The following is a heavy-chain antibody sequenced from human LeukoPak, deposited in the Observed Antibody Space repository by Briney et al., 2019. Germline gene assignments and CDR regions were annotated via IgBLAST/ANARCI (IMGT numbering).Heavy chain of an antibody. CDR3: ARDLYDSTYYFDY. D-gene: IGHD3-22*01. CDR2: ISHDGTNE. CDR1: GFIFSDYA. V-gene: IGHV3-30*04. Sequence: GGSLRLSCVASGFIFSDYAMHWVRQAPGKGLEWVAIISHDGTNEYHADSVKGRFTISRDNAKNSLYLQMNSLRAEDTAVYYCARDLYDSTYYFDYWGQGTLVTVSS. J-gene: IGHJ4*02.